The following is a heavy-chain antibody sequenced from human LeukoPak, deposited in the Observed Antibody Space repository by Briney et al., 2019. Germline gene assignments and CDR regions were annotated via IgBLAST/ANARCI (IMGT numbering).Heavy chain of an antibody. CDR2: IYSGGST. J-gene: IGHJ4*02. V-gene: IGHV3-53*01. CDR3: ARVPVPGGGYYY. Sequence: PGRSLRLSCAASGFTFSSYAMHWVRQAPGKGLEWVSVIYSGGSTYYADSVKGRFTISRDNSKNTLYLQMNSLRAEDTAVYYCARVPVPGGGYYYWGQGTLVTVSS. CDR1: GFTFSSYA. D-gene: IGHD2-21*01.